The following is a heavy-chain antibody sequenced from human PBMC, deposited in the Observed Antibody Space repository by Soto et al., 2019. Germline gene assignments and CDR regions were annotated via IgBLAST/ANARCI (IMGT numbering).Heavy chain of an antibody. D-gene: IGHD6-13*01. Sequence: GGSLRLSCAASGFTFSSYSMNWVRQAPGKGLEWVSYISSSSSTIYYADSVKGRFTISRDNAKNSLYLQMNSLRDEDTAVYYCARGHLAAAGGPRFDYWGQGTLVTVSS. CDR2: ISSSSSTI. J-gene: IGHJ4*02. V-gene: IGHV3-48*02. CDR3: ARGHLAAAGGPRFDY. CDR1: GFTFSSYS.